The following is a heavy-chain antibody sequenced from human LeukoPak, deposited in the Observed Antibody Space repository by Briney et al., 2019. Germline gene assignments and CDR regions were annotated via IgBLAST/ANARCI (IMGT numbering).Heavy chain of an antibody. V-gene: IGHV3-23*01. J-gene: IGHJ4*02. CDR2: ISGSGGST. CDR3: AKCFISYYYGSGSYSGRDY. CDR1: GFTFSSYA. Sequence: PGGSLRLSCAASGFTFSSYAMSWVRQAPGKGLEWVSAISGSGGSTYYADSVKGRFTISRDNSKNTLYLQMNSLRAEDTAVYYCAKCFISYYYGSGSYSGRDYWGQGTLVTVSS. D-gene: IGHD3-10*01.